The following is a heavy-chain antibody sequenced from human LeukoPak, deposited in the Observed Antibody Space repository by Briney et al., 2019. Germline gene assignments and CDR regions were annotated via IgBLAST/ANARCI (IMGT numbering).Heavy chain of an antibody. CDR2: TYSGGST. V-gene: IGHV3-53*01. Sequence: GGSLRLSCAASGFTVSSNYMSWVRQAPGKGLEWVSATYSGGSTYYADSVKGRFTISRDNSKNTLYLQMNSLRAEDTAVYYCARDTVTTFRFRDYYYYGMDVWGQGTTVTVSS. CDR1: GFTVSSNY. CDR3: ARDTVTTFRFRDYYYYGMDV. J-gene: IGHJ6*02. D-gene: IGHD4-17*01.